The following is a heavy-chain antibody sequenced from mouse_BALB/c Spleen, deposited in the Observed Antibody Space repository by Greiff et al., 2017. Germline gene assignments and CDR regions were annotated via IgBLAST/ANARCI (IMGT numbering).Heavy chain of an antibody. CDR3: ARVDYGWFAY. CDR2: INPSNGRT. CDR1: GYTFTSYW. D-gene: IGHD1-1*01. Sequence: QVQLQQPGAELVKPGASVKLSCKASGYTFTSYWMHWVKQRPGQGLEWIGEINPSNGRTNYNEKFKSKATLTVDKSSSTAYMQLSSLTSEDSAVYYCARVDYGWFAYWGQGTLVTVS. J-gene: IGHJ3*01. V-gene: IGHV1S81*02.